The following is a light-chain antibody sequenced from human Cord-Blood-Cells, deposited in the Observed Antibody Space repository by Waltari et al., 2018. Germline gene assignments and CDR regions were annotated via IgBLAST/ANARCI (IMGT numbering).Light chain of an antibody. J-gene: IGKJ4*01. Sequence: DIQLTQPPSFLSASVGAIVTINCRDSQGISSYLAWYQQKPVKAHKLLIYAASTLQSGVPSRLSGSVAGTEFTLTISSLQPEDFATYYCQQLNSYPLTFGGGTKVEIK. V-gene: IGKV1-9*01. CDR1: QGISSY. CDR2: AAS. CDR3: QQLNSYPLT.